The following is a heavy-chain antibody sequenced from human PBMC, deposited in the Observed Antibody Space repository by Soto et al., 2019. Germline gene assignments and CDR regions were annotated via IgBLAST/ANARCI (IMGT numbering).Heavy chain of an antibody. V-gene: IGHV3-15*01. CDR1: GFTFSNAW. CDR2: IKSKTDGGTT. CDR3: TTDLSRVYYYYKDV. J-gene: IGHJ6*03. Sequence: GGSLRLSCAASGFTFSNAWMSWVRQAPGKGLEWVGRIKSKTDGGTTDYAAPVKGRFTISRDDPKNTLYLQMNSLKTEDTAVYYCTTDLSRVYYYYKDVWGKGTTVTVSS.